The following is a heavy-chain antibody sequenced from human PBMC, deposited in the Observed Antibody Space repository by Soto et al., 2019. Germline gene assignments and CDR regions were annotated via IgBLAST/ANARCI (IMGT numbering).Heavy chain of an antibody. CDR3: ASYCTNGVCPGYYYGMDV. D-gene: IGHD2-8*01. J-gene: IGHJ6*02. Sequence: LRLSCAAPGFTFSSYAMHWVRQAPGKGLEWVAVISYDGSNKYYADSVKGRFTISRDNSKNTLYLQMNSLRAEDTAVYYCASYCTNGVCPGYYYGMDVWGQGTTVTVSS. V-gene: IGHV3-30-3*01. CDR2: ISYDGSNK. CDR1: GFTFSSYA.